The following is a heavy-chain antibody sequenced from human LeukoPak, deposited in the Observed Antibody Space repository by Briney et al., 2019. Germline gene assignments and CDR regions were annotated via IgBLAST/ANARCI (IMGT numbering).Heavy chain of an antibody. CDR2: INPNSGGT. J-gene: IGHJ5*02. Sequence: ASVKVSCKASGYTFTSYAMNWVRQAPGQGLEWMGWINPNSGGTNYAQKFQGWVTMTRDTSISTAYMELSRLRSDDTAVYCCARGDAIFGVVITRWFDPWGQGTLVTVSS. CDR3: ARGDAIFGVVITRWFDP. CDR1: GYTFTSYA. D-gene: IGHD3-3*01. V-gene: IGHV1-2*04.